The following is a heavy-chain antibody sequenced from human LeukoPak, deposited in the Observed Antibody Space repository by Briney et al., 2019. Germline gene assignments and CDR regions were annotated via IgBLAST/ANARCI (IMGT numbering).Heavy chain of an antibody. Sequence: GGSLRLSCAASGFIVSSNYMSWVRQAPGKGLEWVSAISGSGGSTYHADSVKGRFTISRDNSKNTLHLQMSSLRGDDTAVYYCARDHGTSPDYFDYWGQGTLVTVSS. V-gene: IGHV3-23*01. CDR1: GFIVSSNY. CDR3: ARDHGTSPDYFDY. J-gene: IGHJ4*02. CDR2: ISGSGGST.